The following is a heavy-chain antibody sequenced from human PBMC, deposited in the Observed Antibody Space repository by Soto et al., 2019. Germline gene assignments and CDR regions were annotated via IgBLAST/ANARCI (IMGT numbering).Heavy chain of an antibody. CDR2: IEYSKST. J-gene: IGHJ5*02. CDR3: ARSVFP. V-gene: IGHV4-31*03. CDR1: GGSISSGGYY. Sequence: VQLQESGPGLVNPSQTLSLICSVSGGSISSGGYYWSWIRQHPGKGLEWIGYIEYSKSTYYNPSLKSRVPISLDTSKNQFSLKLTSVTAAGTAVYYCARSVFPWGQGTLVTVSS.